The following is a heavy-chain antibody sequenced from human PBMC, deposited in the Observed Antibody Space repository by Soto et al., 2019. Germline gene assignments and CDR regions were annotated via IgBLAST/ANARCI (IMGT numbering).Heavy chain of an antibody. CDR3: ARSVSGSYYIPKRGMDV. Sequence: SETLSLTCTVSGGSISSYYWSWIRQPPGKGLEWIGYIYYSGSTNCNPSLKSRVTISVDTSKNQFSLKLSSVTAADTAVYYCARSVSGSYYIPKRGMDVWGQGTTVTVSS. J-gene: IGHJ6*02. V-gene: IGHV4-59*01. CDR2: IYYSGST. CDR1: GGSISSYY. D-gene: IGHD3-10*01.